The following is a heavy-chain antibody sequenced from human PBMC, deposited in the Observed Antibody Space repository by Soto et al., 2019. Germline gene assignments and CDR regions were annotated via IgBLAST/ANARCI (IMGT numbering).Heavy chain of an antibody. Sequence: EVQLVESGGGLVQPGGSLRLSCAASGFTVSTKYMSWVRQAPGKGLEWVSVIYSGGSTFYADSVRGRFTISRDNSKNTVNLQMNSLRAEDTAGYYCAREPCAADYWGQGTLVTVSS. CDR1: GFTVSTKY. V-gene: IGHV3-66*01. J-gene: IGHJ4*02. CDR3: AREPCAADY. D-gene: IGHD2-21*01. CDR2: IYSGGST.